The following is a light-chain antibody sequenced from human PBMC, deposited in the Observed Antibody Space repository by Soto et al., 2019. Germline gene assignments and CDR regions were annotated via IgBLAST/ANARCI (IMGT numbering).Light chain of an antibody. J-gene: IGKJ2*01. CDR3: QQGHTWPLT. CDR1: QSISSE. V-gene: IGKV3-15*01. Sequence: EIVMTQSPATLSVSPGERATLSCRARQSISSELAWYQQKPGQPPRLLIYGASTRATDVPARFTGSVSGSDFTLTISGLHSEDFAVYYCQQGHTWPLTFGQGTRLEI. CDR2: GAS.